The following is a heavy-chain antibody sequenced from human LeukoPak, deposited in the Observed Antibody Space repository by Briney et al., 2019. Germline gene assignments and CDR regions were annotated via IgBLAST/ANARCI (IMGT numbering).Heavy chain of an antibody. CDR3: ARGYTRDFYYYYYMDV. Sequence: PSETLSLTCTVSGGSISPYYWSWIRQSPGKGLEWIGYIFYSGSGKYNPSLKSRVTISPDTSKNQVSLNLSSVTAADTAVYYCARGYTRDFYYYYYMDVWGKGTAVTLSS. V-gene: IGHV4-59*01. J-gene: IGHJ6*03. D-gene: IGHD6-13*01. CDR1: GGSISPYY. CDR2: IFYSGSG.